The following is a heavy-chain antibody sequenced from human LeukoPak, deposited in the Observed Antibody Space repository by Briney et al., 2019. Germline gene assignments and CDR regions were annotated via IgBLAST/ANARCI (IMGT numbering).Heavy chain of an antibody. J-gene: IGHJ4*02. Sequence: SETLSLTCAVYGGSFSGYYWSWIRQPPGKGLEWIGEINHSGSTNYNPSLKSRVTISVDTSKNQFSLKLSSVTAADTAVYYCARHGETTVTTLIDYWGQGTLVTVSS. CDR2: INHSGST. CDR3: ARHGETTVTTLIDY. D-gene: IGHD4-17*01. CDR1: GGSFSGYY. V-gene: IGHV4-34*01.